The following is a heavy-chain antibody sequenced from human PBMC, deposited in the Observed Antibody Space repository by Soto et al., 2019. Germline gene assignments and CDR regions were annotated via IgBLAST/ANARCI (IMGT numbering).Heavy chain of an antibody. CDR1: GFTFSSYS. CDR3: ARPPMVRALDAFDI. Sequence: EVQLVESGGGLVKPGGSLRLSCAASGFTFSSYSMNWVRQAPGKGLEWVSSISSSSSYIYYADSVKGRFTISRDNAKNSLYLQMNSLRAEDTAVYYCARPPMVRALDAFDIWGQGTMVTVSS. D-gene: IGHD3-10*01. J-gene: IGHJ3*02. V-gene: IGHV3-21*01. CDR2: ISSSSSYI.